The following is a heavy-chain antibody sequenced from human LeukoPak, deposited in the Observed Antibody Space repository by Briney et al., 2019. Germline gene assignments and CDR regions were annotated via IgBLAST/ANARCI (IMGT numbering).Heavy chain of an antibody. CDR3: ARVPAQALVDY. V-gene: IGHV1-46*01. CDR1: GYTFTSYY. Sequence: ASVKVSCTASGYTFTSYYMHWVRQAPGQGLEWMGIINPSGGSTSYAQKFQGRVTMTRDTSTSTVYMELSSLRSEDTAVYYCARVPAQALVDYWGQGTLVTVSS. J-gene: IGHJ4*02. CDR2: INPSGGST. D-gene: IGHD1-14*01.